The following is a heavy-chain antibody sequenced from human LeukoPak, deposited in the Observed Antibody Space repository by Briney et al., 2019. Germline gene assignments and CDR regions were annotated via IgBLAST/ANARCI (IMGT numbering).Heavy chain of an antibody. Sequence: PSETLSLTCAVYGGSFSGYYWSWIRQPPGKGLEWIGEINHSGSTNYNPSLKSRVAISVDTSKNQFSLKLSSVTAADTAVYYCAREGYSYGYWGQGTLVTVSS. D-gene: IGHD5-18*01. CDR3: AREGYSYGY. V-gene: IGHV4-34*01. CDR2: INHSGST. CDR1: GGSFSGYY. J-gene: IGHJ4*02.